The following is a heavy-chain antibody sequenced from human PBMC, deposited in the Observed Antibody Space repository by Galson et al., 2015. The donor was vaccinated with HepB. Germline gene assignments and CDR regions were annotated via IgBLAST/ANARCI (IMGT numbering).Heavy chain of an antibody. D-gene: IGHD3-9*01. CDR1: GVVFSSEG. Sequence: PRLRCPSGGVVFSSEGQHRVRPTPGKGLEWVAVIWYDGSNKYYADSVKGRFTISRDNSKNTLYLQMNSLRAEDTAVYYCARDYDILTGYPNWYFDLWGRGTLVTVSS. CDR3: ARDYDILTGYPNWYFDL. CDR2: IWYDGSNK. V-gene: IGHV3-33*08. J-gene: IGHJ2*01.